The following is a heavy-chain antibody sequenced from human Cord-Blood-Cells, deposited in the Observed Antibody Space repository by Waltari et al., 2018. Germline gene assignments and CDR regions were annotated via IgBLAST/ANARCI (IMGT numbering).Heavy chain of an antibody. CDR1: GFTFSCSW. CDR2: IKQDGSEK. Sequence: EVQLVESGGGLVQPGGSLRLSCAASGFTFSCSWLSWLRQAPGKGLEWVDNIKQDGSEKYYVDSVKGRFTISRDNAKNSLYLQMNSLRAEDTAVYYCARRSFLAGAFDIWGQGTMVTVSS. V-gene: IGHV3-7*01. J-gene: IGHJ3*02. CDR3: ARRSFLAGAFDI. D-gene: IGHD1-26*01.